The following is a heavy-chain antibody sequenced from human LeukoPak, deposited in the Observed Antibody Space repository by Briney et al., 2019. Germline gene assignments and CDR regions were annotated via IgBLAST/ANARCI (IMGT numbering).Heavy chain of an antibody. CDR2: IYYTGAT. Sequence: SETLSLTCTVSGGSISSYYWSWIRLPPGKGLEWIGYIYYTGATYYNPSLKSRVTISVDTSKNQFSLKLSSVTAADTAVYYCARDIRGYDSSGYYSTFDYWGQGTLVTVSS. V-gene: IGHV4-59*12. J-gene: IGHJ4*02. CDR3: ARDIRGYDSSGYYSTFDY. D-gene: IGHD3-22*01. CDR1: GGSISSYY.